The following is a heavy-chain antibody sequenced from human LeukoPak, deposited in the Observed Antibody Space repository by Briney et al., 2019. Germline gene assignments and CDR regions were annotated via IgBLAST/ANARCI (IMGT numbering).Heavy chain of an antibody. Sequence: GGSLRLSCAASGFTFSSYAMSWVRQAPGKGLERVSAISGSGGSTYYADSVKGRFTISRDNSKSTLYLQMNSLRAEDTAVYYCAKDGRGATMFYYGMDVWGQGTTVTVSS. D-gene: IGHD1-26*01. CDR1: GFTFSSYA. CDR3: AKDGRGATMFYYGMDV. J-gene: IGHJ6*02. CDR2: ISGSGGST. V-gene: IGHV3-23*01.